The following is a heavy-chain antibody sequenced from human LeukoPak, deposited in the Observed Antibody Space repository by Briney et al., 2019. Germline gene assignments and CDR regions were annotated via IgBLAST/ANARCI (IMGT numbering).Heavy chain of an antibody. CDR3: TRVGYIVATIPYYFDY. D-gene: IGHD5-12*01. Sequence: PGGALRLSCTASGFTFGDYAMSWFRQAPGKGLEWVGFIRSEAYGGTTEYAASVKGRFTTSRDDSKSIAYLQMNNLKTEDTAVYYCTRVGYIVATIPYYFDYWGQGTLVTVSS. V-gene: IGHV3-49*03. CDR1: GFTFGDYA. CDR2: IRSEAYGGTT. J-gene: IGHJ4*02.